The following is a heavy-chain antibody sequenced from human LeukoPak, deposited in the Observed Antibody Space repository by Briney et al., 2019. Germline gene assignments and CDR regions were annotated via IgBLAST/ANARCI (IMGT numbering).Heavy chain of an antibody. CDR3: ARDADTAMVD. D-gene: IGHD5-18*01. V-gene: IGHV3-48*01. Sequence: PGGSLRLSCAASGFTFSTYSMNRVRQAPGKGLEWVSYISSSSSTIYYADSVKGRFTISRDNAKNSLYLQMNSLRAEDTAVYYCARDADTAMVDWGQGTLVTVSS. J-gene: IGHJ4*02. CDR2: ISSSSSTI. CDR1: GFTFSTYS.